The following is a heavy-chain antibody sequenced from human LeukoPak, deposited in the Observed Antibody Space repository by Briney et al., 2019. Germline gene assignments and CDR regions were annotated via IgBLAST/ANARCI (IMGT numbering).Heavy chain of an antibody. CDR2: ISHDESRQ. Sequence: GGSLRLSCAASGFTFNNYAMDWVRQAPGEGLEWVAVISHDESRQDYADPVKGRFTISRDNTKNTLYLQMNSLRAEDTAVYYCALSRQQLVRYAFDIWGQGTMVTVSS. CDR1: GFTFNNYA. D-gene: IGHD6-13*01. J-gene: IGHJ3*02. V-gene: IGHV3-30*04. CDR3: ALSRQQLVRYAFDI.